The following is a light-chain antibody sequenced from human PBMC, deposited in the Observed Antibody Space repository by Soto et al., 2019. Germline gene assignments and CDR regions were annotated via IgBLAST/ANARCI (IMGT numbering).Light chain of an antibody. V-gene: IGKV1-27*01. Sequence: DIQMTQSPSSLSACVGDTVTITCRASQDISNFLAWYQQKPGKVPKLLIYAASTLQSGVPSRFSGSGSGTDFTLTISSLQPEDVATYYCQKCKIAPFTFGGGTKVEMK. CDR2: AAS. CDR3: QKCKIAPFT. CDR1: QDISNF. J-gene: IGKJ4*01.